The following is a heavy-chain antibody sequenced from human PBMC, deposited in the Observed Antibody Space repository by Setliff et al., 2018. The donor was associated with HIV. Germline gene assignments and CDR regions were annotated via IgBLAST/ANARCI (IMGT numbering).Heavy chain of an antibody. Sequence: ASVKVSCKASGYTFTNYAIHWVRQAPGQRLEWMGWINAGNGNTKYSQEFQDRVTITRDTSASTAYMELSSLRAEDTAVYYCARGDFYDSSGYFTDAFDIWGQGTMVTVSS. J-gene: IGHJ3*02. V-gene: IGHV1-3*03. CDR3: ARGDFYDSSGYFTDAFDI. CDR2: INAGNGNT. D-gene: IGHD3-22*01. CDR1: GYTFTNYA.